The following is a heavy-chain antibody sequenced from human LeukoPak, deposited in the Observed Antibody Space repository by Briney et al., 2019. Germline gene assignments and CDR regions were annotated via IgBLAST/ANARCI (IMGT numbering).Heavy chain of an antibody. Sequence: KPSETLSLTCTVSGGSISSYYWSWIRQPPGKGLEWIGYIYYSGSTNYNPSLKGRVTISVDTSKNQFSLKLSSVTAADTAVYYCARHNSGSYYGAIDYWGQGTLVTVSS. CDR2: IYYSGST. D-gene: IGHD1-26*01. V-gene: IGHV4-59*01. CDR3: ARHNSGSYYGAIDY. J-gene: IGHJ4*02. CDR1: GGSISSYY.